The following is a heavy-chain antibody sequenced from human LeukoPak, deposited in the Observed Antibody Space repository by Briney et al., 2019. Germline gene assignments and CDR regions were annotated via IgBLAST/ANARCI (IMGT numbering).Heavy chain of an antibody. V-gene: IGHV3-43D*04. D-gene: IGHD2-21*02. Sequence: GGSLRLSCAASGFTFDDYAMHWVRQAPGKGLEWVSLISWDGGSTYYADSVKGRFTISRDNSKNTLYLQMNSLRAEDTAVYYCAKVATAPYWGQGTLVTVSS. CDR3: AKVATAPY. CDR1: GFTFDDYA. J-gene: IGHJ4*02. CDR2: ISWDGGST.